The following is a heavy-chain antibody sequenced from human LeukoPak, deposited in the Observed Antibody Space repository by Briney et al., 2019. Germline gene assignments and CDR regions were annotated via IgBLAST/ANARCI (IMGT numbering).Heavy chain of an antibody. Sequence: PGGSLRLSCAASGFTFSSYSMNWVRQAPGKGLEWVSSISSSSSYIYYADSVKGRFTISRDNAKNSLYLQMNSLRAEDTAVYYCARDDLRLGELSFPSCWGQGTLVTVSS. J-gene: IGHJ4*02. V-gene: IGHV3-21*01. D-gene: IGHD3-16*02. CDR2: ISSSSSYI. CDR3: ARDDLRLGELSFPSC. CDR1: GFTFSSYS.